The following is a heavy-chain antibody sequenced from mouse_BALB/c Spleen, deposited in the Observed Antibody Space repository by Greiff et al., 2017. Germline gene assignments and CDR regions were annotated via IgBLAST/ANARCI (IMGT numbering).Heavy chain of an antibody. V-gene: IGHV5-17*02. Sequence: EVKLMESGGGLVQPGGSRKLSCAASGFTFSSFGMHWVRQAPEKGLEWVAYISSGSSTIYYADTVKGRFTISRDNPKNTLFLQMTSLRSEDTAMYYCARAYYGNFPWFAYWGQGTLVTVSA. CDR3: ARAYYGNFPWFAY. D-gene: IGHD2-10*01. CDR1: GFTFSSFG. J-gene: IGHJ3*01. CDR2: ISSGSSTI.